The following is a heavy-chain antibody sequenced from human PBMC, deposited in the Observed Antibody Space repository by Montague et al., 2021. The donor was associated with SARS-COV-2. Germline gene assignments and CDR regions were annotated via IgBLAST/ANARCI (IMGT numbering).Heavy chain of an antibody. Sequence: SETLSLTCAVYGGSFSGYYWSWIRQPPGKGLEWIGEINHSGSTNYNPSLKSRVTMSVDTSKNQFSLKLSSVTAADTAVYYCARSKPVSSFYYYYGMDVWGQGTTVTVSS. D-gene: IGHD1-14*01. CDR2: INHSGST. CDR1: GGSFSGYY. CDR3: ARSKPVSSFYYYYGMDV. V-gene: IGHV4-34*01. J-gene: IGHJ6*02.